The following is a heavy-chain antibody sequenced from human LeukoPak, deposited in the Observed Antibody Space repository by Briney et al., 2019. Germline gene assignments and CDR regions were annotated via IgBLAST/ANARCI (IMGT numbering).Heavy chain of an antibody. J-gene: IGHJ4*02. CDR1: GFIFSNYG. V-gene: IGHV3-30*02. Sequence: PGGSLRLSCAASGFIFSNYGMHWVRQAPGKGLEWVAFIRYDGSDENYADSVKGRFTISRDNSKNTLYLQMNSLRDEDTAVYYCAKDIWTVVVIPIRPLFDYWGQGTLVTVSS. D-gene: IGHD2-21*01. CDR3: AKDIWTVVVIPIRPLFDY. CDR2: IRYDGSDE.